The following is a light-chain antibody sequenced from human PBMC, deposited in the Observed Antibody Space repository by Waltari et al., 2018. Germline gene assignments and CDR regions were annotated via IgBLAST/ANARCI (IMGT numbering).Light chain of an antibody. J-gene: IGLJ2*01. V-gene: IGLV2-23*01. CDR2: EAT. CDR1: KNDIGTYNF. Sequence: QSALTQPASLSGSPGQSITISCAGTKNDIGTYNFVSWFQQFPGQAPKLIVSEATKRPSGVSYRFSGSKSCNTASLTISGLQAEDEADYYCCSYAGGSRVIFGGGTKLTVL. CDR3: CSYAGGSRVI.